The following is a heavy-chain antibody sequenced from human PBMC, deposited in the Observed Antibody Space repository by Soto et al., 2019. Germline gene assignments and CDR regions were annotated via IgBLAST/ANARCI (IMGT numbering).Heavy chain of an antibody. D-gene: IGHD2-2*01. Sequence: QPGGSLRLSCAASGFTFDDYAMHWVRQAPGKGLEWVSGISWNSGLIDYVDSVKGRFTISRDNAKNLLYLQMNSLRAEDTAVYYCARDLISSKAYWGQGTLVTVSS. CDR3: ARDLISSKAY. J-gene: IGHJ4*02. CDR2: ISWNSGLI. CDR1: GFTFDDYA. V-gene: IGHV3-9*01.